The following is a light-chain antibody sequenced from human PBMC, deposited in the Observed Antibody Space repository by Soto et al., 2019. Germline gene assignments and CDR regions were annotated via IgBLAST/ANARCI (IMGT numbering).Light chain of an antibody. Sequence: DIQMTQSPSSLSASVGDRVTITCQASQDISNFLNWYHQTPGKAPRLLIYDVSNLQPGVASRFSGSGSGTDFTFTINSLQPEDIGTFYCQQYDTQPVTFGGGTKVEIK. J-gene: IGKJ4*01. CDR3: QQYDTQPVT. CDR1: QDISNF. V-gene: IGKV1-33*01. CDR2: DVS.